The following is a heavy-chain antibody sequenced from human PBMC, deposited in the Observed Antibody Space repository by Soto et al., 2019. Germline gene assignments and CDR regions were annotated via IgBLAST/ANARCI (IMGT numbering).Heavy chain of an antibody. Sequence: SXKVSFKASGGTXTSYRIHLVRQAPGQGLEWVGGIVPIYRTEDYAQEFQDRVTITAEESARTTYMELRSLKSQDTAVYYCVRDSGAKLSSSWGQGTLGTVSS. CDR3: VRDSGAKLSSS. V-gene: IGHV1-69*13. D-gene: IGHD6-13*01. CDR1: GGTXTSYR. J-gene: IGHJ4*02. CDR2: IVPIYRTE.